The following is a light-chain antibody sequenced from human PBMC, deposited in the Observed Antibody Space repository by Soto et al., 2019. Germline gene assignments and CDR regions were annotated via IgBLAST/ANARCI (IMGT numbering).Light chain of an antibody. J-gene: IGKJ5*01. CDR1: QSISDT. Sequence: EIVMTQPPATLSVSPGGRATLSCRASQSISDTLAWYQQKPGQAPGLLIHGASTRAPGFPARFSGSGSGTDFTLTISKVEPEDFAVYYCQQYGRPPRATFGQGTRLEIK. V-gene: IGKV3-15*01. CDR3: QQYGRPPRAT. CDR2: GAS.